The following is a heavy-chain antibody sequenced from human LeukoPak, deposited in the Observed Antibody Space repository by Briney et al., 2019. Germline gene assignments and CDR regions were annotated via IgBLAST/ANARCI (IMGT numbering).Heavy chain of an antibody. J-gene: IGHJ6*02. D-gene: IGHD5-18*01. V-gene: IGHV3-74*01. Sequence: GGSLRLSCTASGLTFSEYWMHWVRQVPGKGLVWVSRISTEVNTASYADSVKGRFIISRDNAKNTLYLQMRSLRAEDTGVYYCARDYVDTANFYYGLDVWGQGTTVTVAS. CDR2: ISTEVNTA. CDR3: ARDYVDTANFYYGLDV. CDR1: GLTFSEYW.